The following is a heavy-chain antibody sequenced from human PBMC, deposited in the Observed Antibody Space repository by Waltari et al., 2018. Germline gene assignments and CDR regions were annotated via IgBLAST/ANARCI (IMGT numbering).Heavy chain of an antibody. CDR2: ISSSSSYI. J-gene: IGHJ4*02. Sequence: EVQLVAFGVGLVKPGGSLRLSCAAAGFTSSTYRTNKIRQALGKALEWVSSISSSSSYIYYADSVKGRFTISRDNAKNSLYLQMNSLRAEDTAVYYCARGAAADIDYWGQGSLVTVSS. CDR3: ARGAAADIDY. D-gene: IGHD6-13*01. CDR1: GFTSSTYR. V-gene: IGHV3-21*01.